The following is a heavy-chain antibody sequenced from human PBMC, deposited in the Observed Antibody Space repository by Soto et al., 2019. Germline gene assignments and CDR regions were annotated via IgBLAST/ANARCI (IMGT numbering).Heavy chain of an antibody. CDR2: IYHGGTT. Sequence: TLSLTCTVSGYSISSGSYGAWIRQPPGKGPEWIASIYHGGTTFYNPSLKSRITISVDTSNNQFSLKLTSVTAADTAVYYCARVHVMVVAGSTLDYWGHGTLVTVSS. D-gene: IGHD6-19*01. J-gene: IGHJ4*01. CDR3: ARVHVMVVAGSTLDY. CDR1: GYSISSGSY. V-gene: IGHV4-38-2*02.